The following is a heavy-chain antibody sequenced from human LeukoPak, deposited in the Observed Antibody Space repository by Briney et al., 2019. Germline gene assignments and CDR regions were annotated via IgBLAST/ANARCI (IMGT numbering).Heavy chain of an antibody. V-gene: IGHV4-59*01. CDR1: GGSISSYY. D-gene: IGHD2-2*01. Sequence: SETLSLTCTVSGGSISSYYWSWIRQPPGKGLEWIGYIYYSGSTNYNPSLKSRVTISVDTSKNQFSLKLSSVTAADTAVYYCARGRWAMYYFDYWGQGTLVTVSS. CDR2: IYYSGST. J-gene: IGHJ4*02. CDR3: ARGRWAMYYFDY.